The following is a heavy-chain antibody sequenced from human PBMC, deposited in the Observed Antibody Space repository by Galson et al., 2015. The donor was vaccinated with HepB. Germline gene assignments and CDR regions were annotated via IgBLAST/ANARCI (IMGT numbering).Heavy chain of an antibody. J-gene: IGHJ3*02. V-gene: IGHV6-1*01. Sequence: CAISGDSVSSNSAAWNWIRQSPSRGLEWLGRTYYRSKWYNDYAVSVKSRITINPDTSKNQFSLQLNSVTPEDTAVYYCARVDYDYVWGSYRYHAFAIWGQGTRVTVSS. CDR1: GDSVSSNSAA. D-gene: IGHD3-16*02. CDR2: TYYRSKWYN. CDR3: ARVDYDYVWGSYRYHAFAI.